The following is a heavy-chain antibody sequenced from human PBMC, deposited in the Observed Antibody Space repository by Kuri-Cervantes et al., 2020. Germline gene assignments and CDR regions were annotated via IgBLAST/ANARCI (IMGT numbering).Heavy chain of an antibody. D-gene: IGHD5-12*01. CDR1: GFIFSNYW. Sequence: GESLKISCAASGFIFSNYWMSWVRQAPGKGLEWVSYISSSSSTIYYADSVKGRFTISRDNAKNSLYLQMNSLRAEDTALYYCAKVARSGYDYRWYFDYWGQGTLVTVSS. CDR2: ISSSSSTI. V-gene: IGHV3-48*01. J-gene: IGHJ4*02. CDR3: AKVARSGYDYRWYFDY.